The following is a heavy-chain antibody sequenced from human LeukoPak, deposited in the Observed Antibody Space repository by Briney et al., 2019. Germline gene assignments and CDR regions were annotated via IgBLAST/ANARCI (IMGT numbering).Heavy chain of an antibody. D-gene: IGHD3-3*01. CDR1: GGTFSSYA. Sequence: SVKVSCKASGGTFSSYAISWVRQAPGQGLEWMGGIIPIFGTANYAQKFQGRVTITADESTSTAYMELSSLRSEDTAVYYCARDTIFGVVIFPQKYGMGVWGQGTTVTVSS. V-gene: IGHV1-69*01. J-gene: IGHJ6*02. CDR2: IIPIFGTA. CDR3: ARDTIFGVVIFPQKYGMGV.